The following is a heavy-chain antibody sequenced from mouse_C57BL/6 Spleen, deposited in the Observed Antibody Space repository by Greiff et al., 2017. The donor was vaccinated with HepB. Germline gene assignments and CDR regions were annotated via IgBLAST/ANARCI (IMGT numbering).Heavy chain of an antibody. V-gene: IGHV1-59*01. Sequence: VQLQQPGAELVRPGSSVKLSCKASGYTFTSYWMHWVKQRPGQGLEWIGVIDPSDSYTNYNQKFKGKATLTVDTSSSTAYMQLSSLTSEDSAVYYCASYYYGLYYAMDYWGQGTSVTVSS. CDR3: ASYYYGLYYAMDY. CDR2: IDPSDSYT. D-gene: IGHD1-1*01. CDR1: GYTFTSYW. J-gene: IGHJ4*01.